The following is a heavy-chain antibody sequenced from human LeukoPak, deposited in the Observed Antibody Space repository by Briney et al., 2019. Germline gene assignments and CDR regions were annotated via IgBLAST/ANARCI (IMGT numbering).Heavy chain of an antibody. CDR3: ARWQDGDYFAFDI. Sequence: ASVKVSCKASGGTFSSYAISWVRQAPGQGLEWMGGIIPIFGTANYAQKFQGRVTITTDESTSTAYMELSSLRSEDTAVYYCARWQDGDYFAFDIWGQGTMVTVSS. CDR1: GGTFSSYA. CDR2: IIPIFGTA. J-gene: IGHJ3*02. D-gene: IGHD4-17*01. V-gene: IGHV1-69*05.